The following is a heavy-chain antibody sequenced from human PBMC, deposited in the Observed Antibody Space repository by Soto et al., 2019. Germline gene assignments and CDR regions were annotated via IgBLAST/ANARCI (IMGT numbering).Heavy chain of an antibody. V-gene: IGHV4-61*01. Sequence: PSETLSLTXTVSGGSVSSGSYYWSWIRQPPGKGLEWIGYIYYSGSTNYNPSLKSRVTISVDTSKNQFSLKLSSVTAADTAVYYCARSPITMVRGGNWFDPWGQGTLVTVSS. CDR2: IYYSGST. CDR3: ARSPITMVRGGNWFDP. J-gene: IGHJ5*02. CDR1: GGSVSSGSYY. D-gene: IGHD3-10*01.